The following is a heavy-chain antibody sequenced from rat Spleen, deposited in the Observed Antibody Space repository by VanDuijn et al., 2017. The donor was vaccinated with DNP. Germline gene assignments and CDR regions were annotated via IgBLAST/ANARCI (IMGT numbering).Heavy chain of an antibody. Sequence: EVQLVESGGGLVQPGRSLKLSCAASGFTFSDYNMAWVRQAPTKGLEWVASISLSGGSTYYRDSVKGQFTVSRDNAKSTLYLQMDSLRSEDTATYFCTRGNWDRGFDYWGQGVMVAVSS. CDR2: ISLSGGST. CDR3: TRGNWDRGFDY. J-gene: IGHJ2*01. D-gene: IGHD1-11*01. V-gene: IGHV5S23*01. CDR1: GFTFSDYN.